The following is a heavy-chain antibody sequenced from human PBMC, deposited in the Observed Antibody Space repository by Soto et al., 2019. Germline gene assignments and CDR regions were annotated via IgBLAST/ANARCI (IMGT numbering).Heavy chain of an antibody. D-gene: IGHD5-12*01. V-gene: IGHV3-21*01. Sequence: EVQLVESGGGLVKPGGSLRLSCAASGFTFSSYSMNWVRQAPGKGLEWVSSISSSSSYIYYSDSVKGRFTISRDNAKNSLYLQMNSLRAEDTAVYYCASTGRDGYNRYWGQGTLVTVSS. CDR2: ISSSSSYI. CDR1: GFTFSSYS. J-gene: IGHJ4*02. CDR3: ASTGRDGYNRY.